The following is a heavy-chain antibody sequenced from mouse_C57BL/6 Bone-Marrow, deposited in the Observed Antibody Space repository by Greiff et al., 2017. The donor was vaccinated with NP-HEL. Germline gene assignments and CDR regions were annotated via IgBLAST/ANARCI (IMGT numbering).Heavy chain of an antibody. D-gene: IGHD3-1*01. V-gene: IGHV14-3*01. Sequence: VQLQQSVAELVRPGASVKLSCTASGFTFKNTYMHWVKQRPEQGLEWIGRIDPANGYTNYAPKFQGKATFTVDTSSNTAYMQLSSLTSEDTAIYYCARGGLLYYFDDWGQGTTLTVSS. CDR2: IDPANGYT. J-gene: IGHJ2*01. CDR3: ARGGLLYYFDD. CDR1: GFTFKNTY.